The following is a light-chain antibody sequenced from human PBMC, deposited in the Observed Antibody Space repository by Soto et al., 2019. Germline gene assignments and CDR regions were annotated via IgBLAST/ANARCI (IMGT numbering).Light chain of an antibody. V-gene: IGLV2-14*01. CDR2: EVS. Sequence: QSVLTQPASVSGSPGQSITISCTGTSSDVGGYNYVSWYQQHPGKAPKLMIYEVSNRPSGVSIRFSGSKSGNTASLTISGLQAEDEADYYCSSYRSSRNYVFGPGTKVTVL. J-gene: IGLJ1*01. CDR1: SSDVGGYNY. CDR3: SSYRSSRNYV.